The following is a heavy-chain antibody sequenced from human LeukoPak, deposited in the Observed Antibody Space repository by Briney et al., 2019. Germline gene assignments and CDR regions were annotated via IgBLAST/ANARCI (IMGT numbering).Heavy chain of an antibody. D-gene: IGHD6-6*01. V-gene: IGHV3-30*01. CDR1: GFTFSSYA. J-gene: IGHJ4*02. CDR3: ARDRGTYSSSSIGFDY. CDR2: ISYDGSNK. Sequence: GGSLRLSCAASGFTFSSYAMHWVRQAPGKGLEWVAVISYDGSNKYYADSVKGRFTISRDNSKNTLYLQMNSLRAEDTAVYYCARDRGTYSSSSIGFDYWGQGTLVTVSS.